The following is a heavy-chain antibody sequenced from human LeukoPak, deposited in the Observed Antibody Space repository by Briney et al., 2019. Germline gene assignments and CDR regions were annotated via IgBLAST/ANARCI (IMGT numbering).Heavy chain of an antibody. Sequence: ASVKVSCKVSGYTLTELSMHWVRQAPGKGLEWMGGFDPEDAETIYAQKFQGRVTMTEGTSTDTAYMELSSLRSEDTAVYYCATGILEWLLYGFHWDYWGQGTLVTVSS. D-gene: IGHD3-3*01. CDR2: FDPEDAET. CDR1: GYTLTELS. CDR3: ATGILEWLLYGFHWDY. V-gene: IGHV1-24*01. J-gene: IGHJ4*02.